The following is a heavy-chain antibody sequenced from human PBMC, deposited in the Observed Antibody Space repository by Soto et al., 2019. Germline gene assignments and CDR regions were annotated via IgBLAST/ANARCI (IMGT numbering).Heavy chain of an antibody. J-gene: IGHJ4*02. D-gene: IGHD2-2*01. V-gene: IGHV3-30*18. Sequence: GGSLRLSCAASGFTFSDYAMHWVRQAPGKGLEWVAVVSHDGRNTHYADSVKGRFTISRDNSKNTLYLQMNSLRAEDTAVYYCAKVGYYCISTSCYFDYWGQGTLVTVSS. CDR1: GFTFSDYA. CDR2: VSHDGRNT. CDR3: AKVGYYCISTSCYFDY.